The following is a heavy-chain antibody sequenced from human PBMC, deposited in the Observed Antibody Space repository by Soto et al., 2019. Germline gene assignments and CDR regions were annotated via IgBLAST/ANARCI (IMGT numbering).Heavy chain of an antibody. J-gene: IGHJ6*02. CDR1: GYTFIRYG. D-gene: IGHD3-16*01. V-gene: IGHV1-18*01. Sequence: QVQLVQSAAEVKKPGASVKVTCKASGYTFIRYGITWVRQAPGQGLEWVGWISPYNDYPEYAQKFHGRVTMTTDTSSRTVTMALRGLRSDDTAVYYCARGGYYDNFWKKLTYYGLDVWGQGTTVTVSS. CDR3: ARGGYYDNFWKKLTYYGLDV. CDR2: ISPYNDYP.